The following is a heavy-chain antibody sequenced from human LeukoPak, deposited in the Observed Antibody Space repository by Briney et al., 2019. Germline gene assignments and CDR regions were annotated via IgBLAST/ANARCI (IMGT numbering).Heavy chain of an antibody. CDR1: GGSFSGYY. CDR2: INHSGST. CDR3: AGGPLEPTFDI. V-gene: IGHV4-34*01. D-gene: IGHD1-1*01. Sequence: PETLSLTCAVYGGSFSGYYWSWIRQPPGKGLEWIGEINHSGSTNYNPSLKSRVTISVDTSKNQFSLKLSSVTAADTAVYYCAGGPLEPTFDIWGQGTMVTVSS. J-gene: IGHJ3*02.